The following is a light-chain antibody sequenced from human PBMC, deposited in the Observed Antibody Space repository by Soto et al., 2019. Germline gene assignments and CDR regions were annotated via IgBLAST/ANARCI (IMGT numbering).Light chain of an antibody. V-gene: IGLV2-8*01. CDR1: SSDVGGYNY. CDR3: SSYAGSNNGSYG. CDR2: EVS. Sequence: QSVLTQPPSASGSPGQSVTISCTGTSSDVGGYNYVSWYQQHPGKAPKFMIYEVSKRPSGVPDRFSGSKSGNTASLTVSGLQAEDEADYYCSSYAGSNNGSYGFGTGTKVTVL. J-gene: IGLJ1*01.